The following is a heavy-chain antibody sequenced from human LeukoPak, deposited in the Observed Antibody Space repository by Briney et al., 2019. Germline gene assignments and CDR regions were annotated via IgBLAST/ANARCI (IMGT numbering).Heavy chain of an antibody. CDR1: GFTFSSRS. Sequence: GGSLRLSCAASGFTFSSRSMSWVRQAPGKGLEWVSGISGGGGSTYYADSVKGRFTISRDNSKNTLFLQMNSLRAEDTAVYYCAKDLGSSGYSDPFDYWGQGTLVTVSS. CDR2: ISGGGGST. V-gene: IGHV3-23*01. D-gene: IGHD3-22*01. J-gene: IGHJ4*02. CDR3: AKDLGSSGYSDPFDY.